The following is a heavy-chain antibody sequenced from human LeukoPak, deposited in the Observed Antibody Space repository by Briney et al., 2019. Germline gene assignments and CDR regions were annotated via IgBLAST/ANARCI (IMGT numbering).Heavy chain of an antibody. J-gene: IGHJ5*02. CDR2: IYYSGST. Sequence: SGTLSLTCAVSGGSISSSNWWSWVRQPPGKGLEWIGSIYYSGSTYYNPSLKSRVTISVDTSKNQFSLKLSSVTAADTAVYYCARPTYGDSGTNWFDPWGQGTLVTVSS. D-gene: IGHD4-17*01. CDR3: ARPTYGDSGTNWFDP. V-gene: IGHV4-4*02. CDR1: GGSISSSNW.